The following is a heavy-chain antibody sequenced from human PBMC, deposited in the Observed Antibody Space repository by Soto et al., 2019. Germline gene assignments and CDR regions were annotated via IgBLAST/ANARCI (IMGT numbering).Heavy chain of an antibody. Sequence: QVRLQESVQGLVRPSQTLSLICTVSGTSIRHDNFYWSFLRQRPGTGLEWLGYISYGGITFYNPSLESRLFMSVNPSNNTFALNLKSVTAADTAMYYCARELDRVVTGRGAFAVWGPGTLVTVSS. CDR1: GTSIRHDNFY. V-gene: IGHV4-31*03. D-gene: IGHD3-9*01. CDR2: ISYGGIT. CDR3: ARELDRVVTGRGAFAV. J-gene: IGHJ3*01.